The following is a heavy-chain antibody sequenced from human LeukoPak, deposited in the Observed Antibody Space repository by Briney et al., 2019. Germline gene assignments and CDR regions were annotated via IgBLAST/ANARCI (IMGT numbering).Heavy chain of an antibody. D-gene: IGHD2-15*01. J-gene: IGHJ4*02. CDR1: GGTFRSNA. V-gene: IGHV1-69*13. CDR2: ITPIFGTA. CDR3: ASGRGSWTYYFDY. Sequence: VASVKVSCKASGGTFRSNAISWVRQAPGQGLEWMGGITPIFGTANYAQKFQGRVTITAVESMSTAYMELSSLRSEDTAVYYCASGRGSWTYYFDYWGQGTLVTVSS.